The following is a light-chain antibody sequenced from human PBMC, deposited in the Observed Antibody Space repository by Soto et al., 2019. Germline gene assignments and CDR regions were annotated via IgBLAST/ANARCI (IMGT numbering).Light chain of an antibody. CDR3: SSYAGSNNFPYV. CDR1: SSDIGSYDY. Sequence: QSVLTQPPSSSGYPGQSVAISCTGTSSDIGSYDYVSWYQHHPGKAPKLMIYEVNKRPSGVPDRFSGSKSGNTASLTVSGLQAEDEADYYCSSYAGSNNFPYVFGTGTKVTVL. CDR2: EVN. V-gene: IGLV2-8*01. J-gene: IGLJ1*01.